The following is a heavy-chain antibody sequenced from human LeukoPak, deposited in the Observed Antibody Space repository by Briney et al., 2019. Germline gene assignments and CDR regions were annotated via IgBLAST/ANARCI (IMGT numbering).Heavy chain of an antibody. D-gene: IGHD3-10*01. CDR2: ISYDGSNK. Sequence: PGRSLRLSCAASGFTFSSYAMHWVRQAPGKGLEWVAVISYDGSNKYYADSVKGRFTISRDNSKNTLYLQMNSLRAEDTAVYYCARDAFLWFGEKSDYWGQGTLVTVSS. J-gene: IGHJ4*02. V-gene: IGHV3-30-3*01. CDR3: ARDAFLWFGEKSDY. CDR1: GFTFSSYA.